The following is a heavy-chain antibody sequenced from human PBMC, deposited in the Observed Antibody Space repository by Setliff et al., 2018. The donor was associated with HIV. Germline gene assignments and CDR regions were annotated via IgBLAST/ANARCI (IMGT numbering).Heavy chain of an antibody. J-gene: IGHJ5*02. CDR2: IYTSGST. Sequence: SETLSLTCTVSGGSISSGSYFWTWIRQPAGKGLEWIGRIYTSGSTNYNPSLKSRVTISVDTSKNQFSLKLSSVTAADTAVYYCARGPRQLFDPWGQGTLVTVSS. D-gene: IGHD6-6*01. V-gene: IGHV4-61*02. CDR3: ARGPRQLFDP. CDR1: GGSISSGSYF.